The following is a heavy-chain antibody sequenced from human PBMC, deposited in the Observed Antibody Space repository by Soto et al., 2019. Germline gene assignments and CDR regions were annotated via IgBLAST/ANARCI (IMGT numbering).Heavy chain of an antibody. D-gene: IGHD6-13*01. CDR2: INHSGST. J-gene: IGHJ4*02. CDR3: ASGGSSWRFDY. Sequence: SETLSLTCAVYGESFSGYSWSWIRQPPGKGLEWIGEINHSGSTNYNPSLKSRVTISVDTSKNQFSLKLSSVTAADTAVYYCASGGSSWRFDYWGQGTLVTVSS. V-gene: IGHV4-34*01. CDR1: GESFSGYS.